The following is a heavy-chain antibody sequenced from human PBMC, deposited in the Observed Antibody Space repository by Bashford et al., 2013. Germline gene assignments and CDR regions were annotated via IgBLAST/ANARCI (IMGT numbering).Heavy chain of an antibody. J-gene: IGHJ6*02. D-gene: IGHD2-2*01. CDR2: MNPNSGNT. Sequence: VASVKVSCKASGYTFTSYDINWVRQATGQGLEWMGWMNPNSGNTGYAQKFQGRVTMTRNTSISTAYMELSSPRSEDTAVYYCARGGYCSSTSCTRDYYYYYGMDVWGQGTTVTVSS. V-gene: IGHV1-8*01. CDR1: GYTFTSYD. CDR3: ARGGYCSSTSCTRDYYYYYGMDV.